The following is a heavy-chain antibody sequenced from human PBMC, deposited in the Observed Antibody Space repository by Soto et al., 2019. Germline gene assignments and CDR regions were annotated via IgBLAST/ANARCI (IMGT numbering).Heavy chain of an antibody. J-gene: IGHJ6*02. D-gene: IGHD6-6*01. CDR3: AAVSSITDRPYYYSGMDV. V-gene: IGHV1-58*01. CDR2: IVVGSGNT. CDR1: GFTFTSSA. Sequence: SVKVSCKASGFTFTSSAVQWVRQARGQRLEWIGWIVVGSGNTNYAQKFQERVTITRDMSTSTAYMELSSLRSEDTAVYYCAAVSSITDRPYYYSGMDVWGQGTKVTVSS.